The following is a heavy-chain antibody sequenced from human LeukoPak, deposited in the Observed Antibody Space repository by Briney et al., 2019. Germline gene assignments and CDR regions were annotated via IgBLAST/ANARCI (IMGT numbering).Heavy chain of an antibody. J-gene: IGHJ4*02. V-gene: IGHV3-21*01. D-gene: IGHD6-13*01. CDR2: ISSSSSYI. CDR3: ARGEYGIAAAGNDY. CDR1: GFPFSSYS. Sequence: GSLRLSCAASGFPFSSYSMNWVRQAPGKGLEWVSSISSSSSYIYYADSVKGRFTISRDNAKNSLYLQMNSLRAEDTAVYYCARGEYGIAAAGNDYWGQGTLVTVSS.